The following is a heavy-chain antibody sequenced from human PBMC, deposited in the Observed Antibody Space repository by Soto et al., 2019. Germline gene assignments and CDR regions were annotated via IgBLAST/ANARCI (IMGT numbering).Heavy chain of an antibody. D-gene: IGHD3-16*01. CDR3: ARDYTSGMDV. CDR2: ITFDERKK. Sequence: GGSLRLSCATSGFTFSNYAMHWVRQAPGKGLEWVAFITFDERKKYYADSVKGRFTISRDTSANSLYLQMNSLRVEDTAVYYCARDYTSGMDVWGQGTTVTVSS. J-gene: IGHJ6*02. CDR1: GFTFSNYA. V-gene: IGHV3-30*03.